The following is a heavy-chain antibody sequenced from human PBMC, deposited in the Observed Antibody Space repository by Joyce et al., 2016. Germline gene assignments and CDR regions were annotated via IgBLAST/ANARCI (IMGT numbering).Heavy chain of an antibody. V-gene: IGHV4-61*01. CDR2: IYHSGST. Sequence: QVQLQESGPGLVRPSETLSRTCTVSGGSVPSGSYYWSWIRQSPGKGLEWIGYIYHSGSTNYNPSLKSRVTISIDTSKNQFSLRLNSVTAADTAVYYCARHYWLDPWGQGTLVTVSS. J-gene: IGHJ5*02. CDR3: ARHYWLDP. CDR1: GGSVPSGSYY.